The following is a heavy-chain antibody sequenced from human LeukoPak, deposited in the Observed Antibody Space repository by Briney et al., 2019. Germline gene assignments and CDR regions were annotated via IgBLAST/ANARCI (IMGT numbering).Heavy chain of an antibody. D-gene: IGHD3-10*01. Sequence: SETLSLTCTVSGGSVSSGSYYWSWIWQPPGKGLEWIGYIYYSGSTNYNPSLKSRVTMSVDTSKNQFSLKLSSVTAADTAVYYCARDRGYGSGSYYFQHWGQGTLVTVSS. CDR1: GGSVSSGSYY. CDR2: IYYSGST. CDR3: ARDRGYGSGSYYFQH. V-gene: IGHV4-61*01. J-gene: IGHJ1*01.